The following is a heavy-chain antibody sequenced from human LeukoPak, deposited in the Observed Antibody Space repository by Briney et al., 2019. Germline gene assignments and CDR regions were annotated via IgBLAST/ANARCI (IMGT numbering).Heavy chain of an antibody. J-gene: IGHJ5*02. V-gene: IGHV3-30*03. Sequence: PGGSLRLSCAASGFTFSSYGMHWVRQAPGKGLEWVAVISYDGSNKYYADSVKGRFTISRDNSKNTLYLQMNSLRAEDTAVYYCARDKGAYYGSGSYYGNWFDPWGQGTLVTVSS. CDR2: ISYDGSNK. D-gene: IGHD3-10*01. CDR3: ARDKGAYYGSGSYYGNWFDP. CDR1: GFTFSSYG.